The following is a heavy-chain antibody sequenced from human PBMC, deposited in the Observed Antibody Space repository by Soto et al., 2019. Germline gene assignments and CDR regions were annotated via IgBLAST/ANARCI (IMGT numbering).Heavy chain of an antibody. J-gene: IGHJ5*02. V-gene: IGHV4-59*01. Sequence: SETLSLTCTVSDGSISSNYWSWVRQPPGKGLEWIGYIYYSGSTNYNPSLNSRVTISVDTSKKQFSLKLSSVTAADTAVYYCASITMVRGVPSWGQGPLVTVSS. D-gene: IGHD3-10*01. CDR3: ASITMVRGVPS. CDR1: DGSISSNY. CDR2: IYYSGST.